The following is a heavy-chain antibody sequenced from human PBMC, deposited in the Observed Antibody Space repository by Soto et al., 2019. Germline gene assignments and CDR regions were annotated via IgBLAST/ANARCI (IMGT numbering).Heavy chain of an antibody. Sequence: GGSLRLSCAASGFTVSSNYMSWVRQAPGKGLEWLSVIYSGGSTYYADSVKGRFTISRDNSKNTLYLQMNSLRAEDTAVYYCAREGYCSSNSCNGPLDYWGQGSLVTVSS. CDR2: IYSGGST. J-gene: IGHJ4*02. CDR3: AREGYCSSNSCNGPLDY. D-gene: IGHD2-2*01. CDR1: GFTVSSNY. V-gene: IGHV3-53*01.